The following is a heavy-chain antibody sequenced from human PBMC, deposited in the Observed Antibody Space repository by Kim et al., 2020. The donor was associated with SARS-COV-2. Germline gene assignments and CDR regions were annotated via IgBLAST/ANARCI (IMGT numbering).Heavy chain of an antibody. CDR3: ARGANTLSAFDL. V-gene: IGHV1-2*02. CDR2: T. Sequence: TKDAERIQGRVTMTRDTAISTVYMELGRLKSDDTAVYYCARGANTLSAFDLWGQGTMVTVSS. J-gene: IGHJ3*01.